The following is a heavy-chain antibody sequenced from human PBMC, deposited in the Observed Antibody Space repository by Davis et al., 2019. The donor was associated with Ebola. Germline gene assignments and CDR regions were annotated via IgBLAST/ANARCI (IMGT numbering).Heavy chain of an antibody. J-gene: IGHJ6*02. CDR3: AMAPYYYYGMDV. D-gene: IGHD5-24*01. CDR1: GVSVSSPTHY. CDR2: IYYSGST. V-gene: IGHV4-61*01. Sequence: PSETLSLTCTVSGVSVSSPTHYWSWIRQPPGRGLEWIGDIYYSGSTSYNPSLKSRVTMSVDTSKNQFSLKLSSVTAADTAVYYCAMAPYYYYGMDVWGQGTTVTVSS.